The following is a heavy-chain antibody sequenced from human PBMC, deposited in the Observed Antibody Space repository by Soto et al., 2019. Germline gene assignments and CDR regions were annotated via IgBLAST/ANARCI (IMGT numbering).Heavy chain of an antibody. J-gene: IGHJ6*02. Sequence: SETLSLTCIVSGGSVSSGSHYWSWIRQPPGKGLEWIGQIFYSGSTNYNPSLKSRVTISVDTSKNQFSLELSSVTAADTAVYFCARDFCGGDCSDDYYYSAMDVWGQGTTVTVSS. CDR1: GGSVSSGSHY. CDR3: ARDFCGGDCSDDYYYSAMDV. V-gene: IGHV4-61*01. D-gene: IGHD2-21*02. CDR2: IFYSGST.